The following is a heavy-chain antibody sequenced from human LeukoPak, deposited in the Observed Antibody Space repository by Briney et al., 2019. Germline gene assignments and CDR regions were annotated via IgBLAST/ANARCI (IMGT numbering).Heavy chain of an antibody. CDR1: GFTFSSYA. J-gene: IGHJ4*02. CDR3: ATDRPHPRNEPTNFDY. Sequence: GGSLRLSCAASGFTFSSYAMHWVRQAPGEGLEWVAVISYDGSNKYYADSVKGRFTISRDNSKNTLYLQMNSLRAEDTAVYYCATDRPHPRNEPTNFDYWGQGTLVTVSS. CDR2: ISYDGSNK. V-gene: IGHV3-30-3*01. D-gene: IGHD1-1*01.